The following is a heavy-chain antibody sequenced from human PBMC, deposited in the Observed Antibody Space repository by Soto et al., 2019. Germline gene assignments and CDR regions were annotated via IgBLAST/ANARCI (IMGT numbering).Heavy chain of an antibody. D-gene: IGHD1-7*01. CDR3: ENDITGTTKGFDS. Sequence: GGSLRLSCAASGFPFSSYAMSWVRQSPGKGLEWVSAISGSGGSTYYADSVKGRFTISRDNSKNTLYLQMNSLRAEDTAVYYCENDITGTTKGFDSWGQGTLVXVS. J-gene: IGHJ4*02. CDR2: ISGSGGST. V-gene: IGHV3-23*01. CDR1: GFPFSSYA.